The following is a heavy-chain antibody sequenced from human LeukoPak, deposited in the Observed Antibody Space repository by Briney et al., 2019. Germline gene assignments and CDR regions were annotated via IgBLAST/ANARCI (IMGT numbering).Heavy chain of an antibody. J-gene: IGHJ6*03. D-gene: IGHD5-24*01. CDR3: AREVEMATKSYYYYMDV. Sequence: PSETLSLTCTVSGGSISSGSYYWGWIRQPGGKGLEWIGRIYTSGSTNYNPSLKSRVTISVDTSKNQFSLKLSPVTAADTAVYYCAREVEMATKSYYYYMDVWGKGTTVTVSS. V-gene: IGHV4-61*02. CDR2: IYTSGST. CDR1: GGSISSGSYY.